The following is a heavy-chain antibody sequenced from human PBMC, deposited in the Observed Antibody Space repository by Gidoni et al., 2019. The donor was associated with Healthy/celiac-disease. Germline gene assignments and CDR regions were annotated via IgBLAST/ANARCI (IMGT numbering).Heavy chain of an antibody. CDR2: IYYSGST. J-gene: IGHJ6*02. CDR3: ARRLRFLDYPSQGGMDV. D-gene: IGHD3-3*01. V-gene: IGHV4-39*01. CDR1: GGSIRSSSYY. Sequence: QLQLQESGPGLVKPSETLSLTCTVSGGSIRSSSYYWGWIRQPPGKGLEWFGSIYYSGSTYYNPSLKSRVTISVDTSKNQFSLKLSSVTAADTAVYYCARRLRFLDYPSQGGMDVWGQGTTVTVSS.